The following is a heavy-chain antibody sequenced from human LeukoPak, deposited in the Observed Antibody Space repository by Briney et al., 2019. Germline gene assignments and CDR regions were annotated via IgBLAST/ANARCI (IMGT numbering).Heavy chain of an antibody. J-gene: IGHJ5*02. CDR1: GGSFIGYY. CDR2: IYYSGST. CDR3: ARVRGAWGAYNWFDP. Sequence: PSETLSLTCAVYGGSFIGYYWGWIRQPPGKGLEWIGSIYYSGSTYYNPSLKSRVTISLDTSKNQFSLKLTSVTAADTAVYYCARVRGAWGAYNWFDPWGQGTLVTVSS. D-gene: IGHD3-16*01. V-gene: IGHV4-34*01.